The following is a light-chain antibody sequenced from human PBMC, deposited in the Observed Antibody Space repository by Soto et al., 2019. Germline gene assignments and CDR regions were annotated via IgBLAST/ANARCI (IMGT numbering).Light chain of an antibody. V-gene: IGLV2-14*01. Sequence: QSVLTQPASVSGSPGQSITVSCTGTSSDLGGYNYVSWYQHHTGKAPKLMIFEVSNRPSGVSNRFSGSESGNTASQAISGLQAEDEAEYYCSSYTSSDTLVFGSGTELTVL. J-gene: IGLJ1*01. CDR2: EVS. CDR1: SSDLGGYNY. CDR3: SSYTSSDTLV.